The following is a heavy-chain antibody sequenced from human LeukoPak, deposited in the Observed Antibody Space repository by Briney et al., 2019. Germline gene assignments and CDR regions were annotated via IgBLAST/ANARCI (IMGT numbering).Heavy chain of an antibody. CDR2: ISWNSGSI. CDR3: AKDRSSSWYDYFDY. V-gene: IGHV3-9*01. Sequence: GRSLRLSCAASGFTFDDYAMLWVRQAPGKGLEWVSGISWNSGSIGYADSVKGRFTISRDNAKNSLYLQMNSLRAEDTALYYCAKDRSSSWYDYFDYWGQGTLVTVSS. J-gene: IGHJ4*02. D-gene: IGHD6-13*01. CDR1: GFTFDDYA.